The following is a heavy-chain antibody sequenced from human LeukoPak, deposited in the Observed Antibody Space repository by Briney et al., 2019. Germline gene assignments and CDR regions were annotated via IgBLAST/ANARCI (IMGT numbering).Heavy chain of an antibody. Sequence: GDSPKLSCKLSVYTLTAQFIHWGPQAPGARLRCLGWMDPPSGVPHYAQKFPDTVTLTRDTSTVTAYLALHRPLSDDTAVYYCTRSEFSTGFYLDFWGQGTLISVSS. CDR2: MDPPSGVP. J-gene: IGHJ4*02. CDR1: VYTLTAQF. V-gene: IGHV1-2*02. CDR3: TRSEFSTGFYLDF. D-gene: IGHD6-19*01.